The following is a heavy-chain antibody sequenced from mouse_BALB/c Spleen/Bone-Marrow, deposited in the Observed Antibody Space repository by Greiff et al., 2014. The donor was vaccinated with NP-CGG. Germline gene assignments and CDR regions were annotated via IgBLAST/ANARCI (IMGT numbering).Heavy chain of an antibody. CDR2: INPYNDGT. J-gene: IGHJ2*01. CDR3: AREGWLLRFDY. D-gene: IGHD2-3*01. V-gene: IGHV1-14*01. Sequence: VQLKESGPELVKPGASVKMSCKASGYTFTAYVMHWGKQKSGQGLEWIGYINPYNDGTNYIEKFKGKATLTSDIPSSTAYMELSSLTSEDSAVYYCAREGWLLRFDYWGQGTTLTVSS. CDR1: GYTFTAYV.